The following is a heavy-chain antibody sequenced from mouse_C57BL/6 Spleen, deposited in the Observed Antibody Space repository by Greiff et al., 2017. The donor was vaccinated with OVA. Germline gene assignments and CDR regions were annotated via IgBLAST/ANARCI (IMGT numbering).Heavy chain of an antibody. CDR3: AREEKDYYGSSYGFAY. J-gene: IGHJ3*01. CDR1: GYAFSSSW. Sequence: QVQLQQSGPELVKPGASVKISCKASGYAFSSSWMNWVKQSPGKGLEWIGRIYPGDGDTNYNGKFKGKATLTADKSSSTAYMQLSSLTSEDSAVYFCAREEKDYYGSSYGFAYWGQGTLVTVSA. D-gene: IGHD1-1*01. V-gene: IGHV1-82*01. CDR2: IYPGDGDT.